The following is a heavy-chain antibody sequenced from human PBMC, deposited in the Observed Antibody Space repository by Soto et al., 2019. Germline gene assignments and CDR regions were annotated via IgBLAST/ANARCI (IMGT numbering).Heavy chain of an antibody. CDR3: AREYYDFWSGYFSAELYGMDV. Sequence: PSETLSLTCTVSGGSISSYYWSWIRQPAGKGLEWIGRIYTSGSTNYNPSLKSRVTMSVDTSKNQFSLKLSSVTAAETAVYYCAREYYDFWSGYFSAELYGMDVWGQGTTVTVYS. V-gene: IGHV4-4*07. CDR1: GGSISSYY. CDR2: IYTSGST. J-gene: IGHJ6*02. D-gene: IGHD3-3*01.